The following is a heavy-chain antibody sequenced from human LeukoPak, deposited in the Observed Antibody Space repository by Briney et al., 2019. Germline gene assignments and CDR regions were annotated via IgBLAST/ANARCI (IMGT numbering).Heavy chain of an antibody. V-gene: IGHV1-18*01. CDR2: ISAYNGNA. D-gene: IGHD4-17*01. Sequence: ASVKVSCKASGYTFNNYGVTWVRQAPGQGLEWMGRISAYNGNANYARNLQGRVTITADESTSTAYMELSSLRSEDTAVYYCARSTTVTTPALYYYYYGMDVWGQGTTVTVSS. CDR3: ARSTTVTTPALYYYYYGMDV. J-gene: IGHJ6*02. CDR1: GYTFNNYG.